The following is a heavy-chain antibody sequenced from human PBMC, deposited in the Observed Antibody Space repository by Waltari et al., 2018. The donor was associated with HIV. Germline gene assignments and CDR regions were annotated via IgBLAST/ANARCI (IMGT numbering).Heavy chain of an antibody. V-gene: IGHV3-73*01. J-gene: IGHJ4*02. CDR2: IRSQDNNYAT. CDR1: GFTFSGSA. CDR3: TRLYNSGTA. D-gene: IGHD3-10*01. Sequence: EVQLVESGGGLVRPGGSLKLSCVGSGFTFSGSAIHWVRQASGKGLEWVGRIRSQDNNYATAYAASVRGRFTFSRDDSKNTADLQMDSLKTEDTAVYYCTRLYNSGTAWGQGTLVTVSS.